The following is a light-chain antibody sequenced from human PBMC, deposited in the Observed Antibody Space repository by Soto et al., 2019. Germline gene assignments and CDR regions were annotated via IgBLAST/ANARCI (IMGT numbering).Light chain of an antibody. V-gene: IGKV3-20*01. CDR2: VAS. CDR3: QQYVNSPLT. J-gene: IGKJ4*01. Sequence: EIVLTQSPVTLSLSPGERATLSCRASQSVSSNYLAWYQQKPGQAPRLLIYVASSRATGIPDRFSGSGSGTDFTLTISTLEPEDFAVYYCQQYVNSPLTFGGGTKVDIK. CDR1: QSVSSNY.